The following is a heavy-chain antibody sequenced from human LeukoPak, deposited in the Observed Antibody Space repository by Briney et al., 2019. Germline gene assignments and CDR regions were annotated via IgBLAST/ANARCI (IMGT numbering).Heavy chain of an antibody. CDR1: GFTFSSYA. J-gene: IGHJ5*02. CDR2: ISYDGSNK. D-gene: IGHD3-10*01. Sequence: GGSLRLSCAASGFTFSSYAMHWVRQAPGKGLEWVAVISYDGSNKYYADSVKGRFTISRDNSKNTLYLQMNSLRSEDTAVYYCARDRGMVRGVTPHQYNWFDPWGQGTLVTVSS. CDR3: ARDRGMVRGVTPHQYNWFDP. V-gene: IGHV3-30*04.